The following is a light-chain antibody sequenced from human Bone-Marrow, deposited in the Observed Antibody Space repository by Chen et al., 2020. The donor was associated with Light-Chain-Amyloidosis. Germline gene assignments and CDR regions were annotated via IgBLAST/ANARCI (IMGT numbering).Light chain of an antibody. CDR1: QDITNY. CDR3: QQYDSLPLT. V-gene: IGKV1-33*01. Sequence: DIQMTQSPSSLSASVGDRVIITCQASQDITNYVTWYQQRPGKVPKLLIYDAFNLGTGVPSRFSGSASGPDYTLTISSLQPEDIATYDCQQYDSLPLTFGGGTKVEIQ. CDR2: DAF. J-gene: IGKJ4*01.